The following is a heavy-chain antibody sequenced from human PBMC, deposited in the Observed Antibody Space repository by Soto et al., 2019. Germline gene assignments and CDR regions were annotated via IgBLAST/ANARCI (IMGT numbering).Heavy chain of an antibody. Sequence: QVQLVQSGAEVKKPGSSVKVSCKASGGTFSNYAITWVRQAPGQGLEWMGGIIPIFGTANSAQKFQGRVTITADESTSTAYMELSSLRSEDTAMYYCARSIFRGIITPDYWGQGTLVAVSS. J-gene: IGHJ4*02. CDR2: IIPIFGTA. V-gene: IGHV1-69*01. D-gene: IGHD3-10*01. CDR3: ARSIFRGIITPDY. CDR1: GGTFSNYA.